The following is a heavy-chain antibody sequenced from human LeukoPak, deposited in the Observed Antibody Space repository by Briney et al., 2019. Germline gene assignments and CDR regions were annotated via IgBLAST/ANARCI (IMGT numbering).Heavy chain of an antibody. CDR2: ISYDGSNK. CDR1: GFTFSSYW. D-gene: IGHD1-26*01. CDR3: AKAMWESGDYYFDY. V-gene: IGHV3-30*18. Sequence: GGSLRLSCAASGFTFSSYWMSWVRQAPGKGLEWVAVISYDGSNKYYADSVKGRFTISRDNSKNTLYLQMNSLRAEDTAVYYCAKAMWESGDYYFDYWGQGTLVTVSS. J-gene: IGHJ4*02.